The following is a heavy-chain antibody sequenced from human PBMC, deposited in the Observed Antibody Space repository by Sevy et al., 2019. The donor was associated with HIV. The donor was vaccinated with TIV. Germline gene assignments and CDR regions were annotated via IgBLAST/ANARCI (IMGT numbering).Heavy chain of an antibody. D-gene: IGHD4-17*01. V-gene: IGHV3-33*01. CDR3: ARDLEFYDYGDYGPAFMPDY. CDR2: IWFDGSNT. J-gene: IGHJ4*02. CDR1: GFTFSTYG. Sequence: GGSLRLSCAASGFTFSTYGMHWVRQAPGKGVEWVAVIWFDGSNTYYADSVKGRFTISRDIAKNTLHLQMNSLRAEDTAVYYCARDLEFYDYGDYGPAFMPDYWGQGTLVTVSS.